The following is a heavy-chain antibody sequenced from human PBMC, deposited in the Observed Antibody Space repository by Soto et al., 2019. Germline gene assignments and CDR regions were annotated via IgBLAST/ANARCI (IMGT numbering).Heavy chain of an antibody. CDR2: IYYSGNT. CDR3: AREGGESSDGLYYFDS. J-gene: IGHJ4*02. V-gene: IGHV4-31*03. D-gene: IGHD3-16*01. Sequence: SETLSLTCTVSGGSISTGGYYWIWIRQYPGRGLECVGHIYYSGNTDYNPSLKSRLAISIDTSKNQFSLKLSSVTAADTAVYFCAREGGESSDGLYYFDSWGQGSLVTVSS. CDR1: GGSISTGGYY.